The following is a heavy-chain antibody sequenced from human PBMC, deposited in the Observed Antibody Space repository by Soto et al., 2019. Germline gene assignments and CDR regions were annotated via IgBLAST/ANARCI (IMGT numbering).Heavy chain of an antibody. CDR3: ARDRTLIYCSGGSCCGGLDY. CDR2: INPSGGST. J-gene: IGHJ4*02. CDR1: GYTFTSYY. Sequence: ASVKVSCKASGYTFTSYYMHWVRQAPGQGLEWMGIINPSGGSTSYAQKFQGRVTMTRDTSTSTVYMELSSLRSEDTAVYYCARDRTLIYCSGGSCCGGLDYWGQGTLVTVSS. V-gene: IGHV1-46*03. D-gene: IGHD2-15*01.